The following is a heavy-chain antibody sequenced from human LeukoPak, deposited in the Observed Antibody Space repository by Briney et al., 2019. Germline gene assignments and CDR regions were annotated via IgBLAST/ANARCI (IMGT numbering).Heavy chain of an antibody. J-gene: IGHJ4*02. CDR2: IYYSGST. Sequence: SETLSLTCTVSGGSISSYYWSWIRQPPGKGLERIGYIYYSGSTNYNPSLKSRVTISVDTSKNQFSLKLSSVTAADTAVYYCARSEVVVPAYDYWGQGTLVTVSS. D-gene: IGHD2-2*01. CDR1: GGSISSYY. CDR3: ARSEVVVPAYDY. V-gene: IGHV4-59*01.